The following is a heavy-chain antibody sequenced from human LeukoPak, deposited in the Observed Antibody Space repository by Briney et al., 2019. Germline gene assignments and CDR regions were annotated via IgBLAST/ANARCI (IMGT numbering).Heavy chain of an antibody. V-gene: IGHV3-23*01. J-gene: IGHJ4*02. CDR1: GFTFSSYA. CDR3: AKDMYSSGYYYRFDY. Sequence: GGSLRLSCAASGFTFSSYAMSWVRQAPGKGLEWVSAISGSGGSTYYADSVKGRFTISRDNSQNTLYLQMNSLRAEDTALYYCAKDMYSSGYYYRFDYWGQGTLVTVSS. D-gene: IGHD3-22*01. CDR2: ISGSGGST.